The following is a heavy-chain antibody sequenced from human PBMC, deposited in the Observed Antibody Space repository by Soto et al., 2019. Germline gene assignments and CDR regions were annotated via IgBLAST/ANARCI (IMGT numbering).Heavy chain of an antibody. V-gene: IGHV5-10-1*01. D-gene: IGHD3-16*01. J-gene: IGHJ4*02. CDR3: ARLCTFGSLDFDF. CDR2: IDPSDSYT. Sequence: ESLKISCKGSGYGFTSYWINWVRQMPGKGLEWMGRIDPSDSYTNYSPSFQGHVTISADKSISTAYLQWSSLKASDTAMYYCARLCTFGSLDFDFWGQGTLVTVSS. CDR1: GYGFTSYW.